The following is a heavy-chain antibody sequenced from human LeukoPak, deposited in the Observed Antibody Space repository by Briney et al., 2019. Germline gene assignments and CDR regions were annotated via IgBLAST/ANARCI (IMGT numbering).Heavy chain of an antibody. CDR3: AKGQLTTVTTWVGFDY. V-gene: IGHV3-30*02. CDR1: GFTFSSYG. D-gene: IGHD4-11*01. J-gene: IGHJ4*02. Sequence: GGSLRLSCAASGFTFSSYGMHWVRQAPGKGLEWVAFIRYDGSNKYYADSVKGRLTISRDNSKNTLYLQMNSLRAEDTAVYYCAKGQLTTVTTWVGFDYWGQGTLVTVSS. CDR2: IRYDGSNK.